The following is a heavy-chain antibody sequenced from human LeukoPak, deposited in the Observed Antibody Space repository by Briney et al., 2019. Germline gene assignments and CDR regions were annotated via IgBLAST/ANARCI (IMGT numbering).Heavy chain of an antibody. CDR2: IKSKTDGGTT. V-gene: IGHV3-15*01. D-gene: IGHD3-22*01. CDR1: GFTFSNAW. CDR3: TTSWFRYYYDSSGYYYFAFDI. Sequence: GGSPRLSCAASGFTFSNAWMSWVRQAPGKGLEWVGHIKSKTDGGTTDYAAPVKGRFTISRDDSRNTLFLQMNSLKTEDTAVYYCTTSWFRYYYDSSGYYYFAFDIWGQGTMVTVSS. J-gene: IGHJ3*02.